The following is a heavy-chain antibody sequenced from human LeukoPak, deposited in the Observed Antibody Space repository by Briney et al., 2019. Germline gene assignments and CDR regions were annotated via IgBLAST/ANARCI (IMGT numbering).Heavy chain of an antibody. CDR3: VRDYSNFVQGD. CDR1: GDSISSSHYY. CDR2: IYSGGET. D-gene: IGHD4-11*01. V-gene: IGHV4-39*02. J-gene: IGHJ4*02. Sequence: ETSETLSLTCTVSGDSISSSHYYWGWIRQSPGKGLEWIGSIYSGGETHYNPSLNSRVTIFLDTSKNRFSLNLISVTATDTAVYYCVRDYSNFVQGDWGQGTLATVSS.